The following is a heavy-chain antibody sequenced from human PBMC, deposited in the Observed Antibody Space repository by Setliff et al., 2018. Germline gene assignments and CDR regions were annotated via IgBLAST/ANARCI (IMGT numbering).Heavy chain of an antibody. J-gene: IGHJ4*02. CDR1: GITFSSYA. CDR2: ISYDGINK. V-gene: IGHV3-30*01. CDR3: VRDSPSSLYNFWSGCSDY. D-gene: IGHD3-3*01. Sequence: PGGSLRLSCAASGITFSSYAMHWVRQAPGKGLEWVAVISYDGINKYYADSVRGRFTISRDNSKNTLFLQMNSLRTDDTAVFYCVRDSPSSLYNFWSGCSDYWGQGTLVTVSS.